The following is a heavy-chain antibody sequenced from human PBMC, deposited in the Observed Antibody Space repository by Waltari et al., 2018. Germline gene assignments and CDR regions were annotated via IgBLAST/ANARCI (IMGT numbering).Heavy chain of an antibody. CDR3: ARELRGYSYGYSFDY. CDR1: GYTFSSYW. D-gene: IGHD5-18*01. J-gene: IGHJ4*02. V-gene: IGHV3-7*01. Sequence: EVQLVESGGGLVQPGGSLRLSCAASGYTFSSYWMSWVRQAPGKGLEWVANIKQDGSEKYYVDSVKGRFTISRDNAKNSLYLQMNSLRAEDTAVYYCARELRGYSYGYSFDYWGQGTLVTVSS. CDR2: IKQDGSEK.